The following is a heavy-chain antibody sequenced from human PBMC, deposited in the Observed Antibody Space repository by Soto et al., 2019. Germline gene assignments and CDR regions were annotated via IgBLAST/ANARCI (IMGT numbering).Heavy chain of an antibody. D-gene: IGHD3-10*01. J-gene: IGHJ4*02. CDR1: GGSFSGYD. Sequence: QVQLQQWGAGLLKPSETLSLTCAVYGGSFSGYDWSWIRQPPGKGLEWIGEINHSGSTNYNPSLKSRVTISVDTSKNQFSLKLSSVTAADTAVYYCARRSLWSFDYWGQGTLVTVSS. V-gene: IGHV4-34*01. CDR3: ARRSLWSFDY. CDR2: INHSGST.